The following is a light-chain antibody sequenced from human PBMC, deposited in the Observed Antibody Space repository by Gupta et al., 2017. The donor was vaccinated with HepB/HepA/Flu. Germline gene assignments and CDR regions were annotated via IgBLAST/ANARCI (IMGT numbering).Light chain of an antibody. CDR2: AAS. V-gene: IGKV3-15*01. CDR3: QQNNSRPT. J-gene: IGKJ4*01. Sequence: DIEMTQSPSSLSATPGERATLSCRASQSVSSQLNWYQQKPGQAPKLLMYAASNRPTGIPARFSGSGSGTDFTLTISSLQSEDFAVYYCQQNNSRPTFGQGTKVEIK. CDR1: QSVSSQ.